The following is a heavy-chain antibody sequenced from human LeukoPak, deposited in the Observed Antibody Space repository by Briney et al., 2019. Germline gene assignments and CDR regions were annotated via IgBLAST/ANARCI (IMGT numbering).Heavy chain of an antibody. CDR3: AKDDSYGGNSNFDY. CDR1: GFTHDDYA. Sequence: GGSLRLSCLASGFTHDDYALHGVRPARGRGLEGVSGNSWNSGSIDYADSVKGRFTISRDNAKNSLYLQMNSLRAEDTALYYCAKDDSYGGNSNFDYWGQGTLVTVSS. V-gene: IGHV3-9*01. D-gene: IGHD4-23*01. CDR2: NSWNSGSI. J-gene: IGHJ4*02.